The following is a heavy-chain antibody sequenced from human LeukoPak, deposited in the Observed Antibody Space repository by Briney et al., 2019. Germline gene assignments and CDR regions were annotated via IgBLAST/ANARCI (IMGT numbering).Heavy chain of an antibody. CDR2: VYTGGST. D-gene: IGHD6-13*01. CDR3: ARGLAAAGLYFDY. J-gene: IGHJ4*02. Sequence: GGSLRLSCAASGITVSSNYMTWVRQAPGKGLEWVSVVYTGGSTYSADSVKGRFTISRDNSKNTLYLQMNSLRAEDTAVYYCARGLAAAGLYFDYWGQGTLVTVSS. CDR1: GITVSSNY. V-gene: IGHV3-53*01.